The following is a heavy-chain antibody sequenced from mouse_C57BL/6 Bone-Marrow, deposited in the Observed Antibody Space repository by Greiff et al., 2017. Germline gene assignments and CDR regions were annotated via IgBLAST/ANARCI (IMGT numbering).Heavy chain of an antibody. D-gene: IGHD4-1*01. CDR1: GYTFTSYW. CDR3: AKYRLTVFFDY. J-gene: IGHJ2*01. Sequence: QVQLQQSGAELAKPGASVKLSCKASGYTFTSYWMPWVKQRPGQGLEWIGYINPSSGYTKYNQKFKDKATLTADKSSSTAYMQLSSLTYEDSAVYYCAKYRLTVFFDYWGQGTTLTVSS. V-gene: IGHV1-7*01. CDR2: INPSSGYT.